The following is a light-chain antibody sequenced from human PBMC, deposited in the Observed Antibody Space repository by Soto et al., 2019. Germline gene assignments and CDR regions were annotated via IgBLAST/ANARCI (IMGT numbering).Light chain of an antibody. CDR2: KAS. CDR1: QSINSW. V-gene: IGKV1-5*03. CDR3: QQYKSYPYI. J-gene: IGKJ2*01. Sequence: DIQMTQSPSTLSAFVGDRVTISCWASQSINSWLAWYQQKPGKAPELLIQKASTLESGVPSRFSGSGSGTEFTLTISSLQPDDFASYYCQQYKSYPYIFGQGTKLEIK.